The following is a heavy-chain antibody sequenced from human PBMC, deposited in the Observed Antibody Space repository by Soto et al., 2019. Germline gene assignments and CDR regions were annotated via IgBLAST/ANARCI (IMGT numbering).Heavy chain of an antibody. D-gene: IGHD1-1*01. J-gene: IGHJ4*02. CDR2: ISSDGNHK. CDR1: GFSVSAYT. CDR3: AKWEQPLFDY. Sequence: QVQLVESGGGVVQPGRSLRLSCAASGFSVSAYTVHWVRQAPGKGLEWVAVISSDGNHKYYTDSVKGRFAISRDTSTNTVFLQMSSLGPEDTAVYYCAKWEQPLFDYWGQGTLVTFS. V-gene: IGHV3-30-3*02.